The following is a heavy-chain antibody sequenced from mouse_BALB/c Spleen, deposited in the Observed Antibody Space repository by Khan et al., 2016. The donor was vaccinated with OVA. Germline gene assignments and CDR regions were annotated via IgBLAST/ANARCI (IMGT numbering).Heavy chain of an antibody. Sequence: QIQLVQSGPELKKPGETVKISCKASGYTLTNYGMNWVKQAPGKGLKWMGWINTYTGEPTYTDDFKGRFAFSLETSASTAYLQINNLKNAAMAPFVCARGASYWYCEVWAAGTSVPVSS. J-gene: IGHJ1*01. CDR1: GYTLTNYG. CDR3: ARGASYWYCEV. V-gene: IGHV9-1*02. CDR2: INTYTGEP.